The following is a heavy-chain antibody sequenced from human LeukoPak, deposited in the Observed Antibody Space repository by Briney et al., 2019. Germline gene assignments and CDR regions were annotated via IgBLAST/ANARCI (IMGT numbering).Heavy chain of an antibody. CDR2: ISYDGSNK. D-gene: IGHD5-24*01. CDR1: GFTFSSYG. CDR3: AKDRERWLQLVWRAFDI. J-gene: IGHJ3*02. V-gene: IGHV3-30*18. Sequence: PGRSLRLSCAASGFTFSSYGMHWVRQAPGKGLEWVAVISYDGSNKYYADSVKGRFTISRDNSKNTLYLQMNSLRAEDTAVYYCAKDRERWLQLVWRAFDIWGQGTMVTVSP.